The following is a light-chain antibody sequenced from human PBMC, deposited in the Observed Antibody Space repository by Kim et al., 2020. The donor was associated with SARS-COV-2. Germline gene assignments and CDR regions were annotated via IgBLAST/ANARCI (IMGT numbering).Light chain of an antibody. Sequence: SPGEGATLSCRASQSVTSSNLAWYQQKPGQAPRLLIYDASKRATDIPARFTGSGSGTDFTLTISSLEPEDFAVYYCQQRSSWPPYTFGQGTKLE. CDR3: QQRSSWPPYT. CDR1: QSVTSSN. J-gene: IGKJ2*01. V-gene: IGKV3-11*01. CDR2: DAS.